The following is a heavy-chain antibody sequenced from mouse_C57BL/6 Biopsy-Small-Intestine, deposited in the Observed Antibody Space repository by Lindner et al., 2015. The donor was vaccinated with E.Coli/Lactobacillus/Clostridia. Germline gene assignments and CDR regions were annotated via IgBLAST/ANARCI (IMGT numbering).Heavy chain of an antibody. V-gene: IGHV1-39*01. Sequence: QLQESGPELVKPSASVKISCKASGYSFTDYNMNWVKQSNGKSLEWIGVVYPNYGTTSYNQKFKGKATLTVDRSSSTAYMQLNSLTSEDSAVYYCARGGLGLYYFDYWGQGTTLTVSS. CDR2: VYPNYGTT. CDR1: GYSFTDYN. CDR3: ARGGLGLYYFDY. J-gene: IGHJ2*01. D-gene: IGHD3-3*01.